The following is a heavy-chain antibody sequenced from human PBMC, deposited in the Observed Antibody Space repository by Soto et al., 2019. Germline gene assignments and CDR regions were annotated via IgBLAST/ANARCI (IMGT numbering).Heavy chain of an antibody. Sequence: GGSLRLSCAASGLTFSSYSMNWVRQAPGKGLEWVSYISSSSSTIYYADSVKGRFTISRDNAKNSLYLQMNSLRAEDTAVYYFARSFTYYYDTSGPFSDAFDIWGQGTMVTVSS. V-gene: IGHV3-48*04. D-gene: IGHD3-22*01. CDR2: ISSSSSTI. CDR1: GLTFSSYS. J-gene: IGHJ3*02. CDR3: ARSFTYYYDTSGPFSDAFDI.